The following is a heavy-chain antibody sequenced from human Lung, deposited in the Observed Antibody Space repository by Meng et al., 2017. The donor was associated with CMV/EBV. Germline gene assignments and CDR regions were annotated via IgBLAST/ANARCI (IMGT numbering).Heavy chain of an antibody. Sequence: GGSLRLXCAASGFRFSSYEINWVRQTPGKGLEWVSYISGSGDTTNYADSVKGRFTISRDNAKNSLYLQMNSLRTEDTAVYYCARESGPMGGNYYYGLDVWGQGTTVTV. J-gene: IGHJ6*02. CDR3: ARESGPMGGNYYYGLDV. CDR2: ISGSGDTT. CDR1: GFRFSSYE. V-gene: IGHV3-48*03. D-gene: IGHD3-3*01.